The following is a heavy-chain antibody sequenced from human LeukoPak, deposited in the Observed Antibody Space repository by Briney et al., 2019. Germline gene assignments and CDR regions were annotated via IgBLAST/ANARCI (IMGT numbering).Heavy chain of an antibody. D-gene: IGHD4-17*01. J-gene: IGHJ6*02. CDR3: ARHVSGDYAWLDV. Sequence: SETLSLTCTVSGGSISSYCWSWIGQPPGKGLEWIGYIYYSGSTNYNPSLKSRVTISVDTSRNQFSLKLSSVTAADTAVYYCARHVSGDYAWLDVWGQGTTVTVSS. CDR2: IYYSGST. V-gene: IGHV4-59*08. CDR1: GGSISSYC.